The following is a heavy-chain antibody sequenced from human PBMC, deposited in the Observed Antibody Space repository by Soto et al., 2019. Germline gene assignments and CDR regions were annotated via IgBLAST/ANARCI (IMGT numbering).Heavy chain of an antibody. CDR2: ISYDGSNK. CDR3: ARDLQGYYGSGTIFDY. CDR1: GFTFSSYA. D-gene: IGHD3-10*01. Sequence: QVQLVESGGGVVQPGRSLRLSCAASGFTFSSYAMHWVRQAPGKGLEWVAVISYDGSNKYYADSVKGRFTISRDNSKNTLYLQMNSLRAEDTAVYYCARDLQGYYGSGTIFDYWGQGTLVTVSS. V-gene: IGHV3-30-3*01. J-gene: IGHJ4*02.